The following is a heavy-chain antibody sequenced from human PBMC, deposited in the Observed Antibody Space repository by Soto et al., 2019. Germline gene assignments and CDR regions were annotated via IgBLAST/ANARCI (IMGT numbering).Heavy chain of an antibody. CDR1: GFTFSTSW. Sequence: EVQLVESGGGLVQPGGSLRLSCAASGFTFSTSWMHWVRQAPGKGLVWVSRLDNDGTHTRYADSVKGRFTVSRDNGKNTVYLQMDSLRAEDTSVYYCARDGGTYFDYCGQGTLVTFSA. V-gene: IGHV3-74*01. D-gene: IGHD3-16*01. CDR3: ARDGGTYFDY. CDR2: LDNDGTHT. J-gene: IGHJ4*02.